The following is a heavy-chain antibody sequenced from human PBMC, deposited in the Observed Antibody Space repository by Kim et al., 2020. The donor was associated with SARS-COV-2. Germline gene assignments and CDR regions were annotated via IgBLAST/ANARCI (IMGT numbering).Heavy chain of an antibody. CDR1: GFSFSDYS. D-gene: IGHD3-22*01. Sequence: GGSLRLSCAASGFSFSDYSMNWVRQAPGKGLEWVSTITTSNDYIYYADSVKGRFTISRDNAKNSLYLQMNSLRAEDTAVYYCARDLDSSGLGDYWGQGTLVTVSS. V-gene: IGHV3-21*01. CDR2: ITTSNDYI. J-gene: IGHJ4*02. CDR3: ARDLDSSGLGDY.